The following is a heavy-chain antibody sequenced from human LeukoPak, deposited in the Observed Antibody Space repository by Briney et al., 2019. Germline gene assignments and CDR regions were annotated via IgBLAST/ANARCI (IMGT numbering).Heavy chain of an antibody. CDR2: ISGGGGSA. CDR3: AKVRTPPDFDWLLLDY. V-gene: IGHV3-23*01. Sequence: GGSLRLSCAASGFTFSSYGMNWVRQAPGKGLEWVSAISGGGGSAYYADSVKGRFTISRDNSKNTLFLQMNSLRAEDAAVYYCAKVRTPPDFDWLLLDYWGQGTLVTVSS. CDR1: GFTFSSYG. J-gene: IGHJ4*02. D-gene: IGHD3-9*01.